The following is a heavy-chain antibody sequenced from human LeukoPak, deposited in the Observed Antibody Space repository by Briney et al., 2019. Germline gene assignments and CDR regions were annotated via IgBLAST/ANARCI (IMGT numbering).Heavy chain of an antibody. CDR2: ITTSDGNT. Sequence: PGGSLRLSYAASGFTFSSYTMSWVRQAPGKGLEWFSTITTSDGNTYYADSVKGRFTVSRDNSKNTLFLQMNSLRAEDTAVYYCAKDGGLWVSAHWGDSWGRGTLVTVSS. V-gene: IGHV3-23*01. CDR3: AKDGGLWVSAHWGDS. D-gene: IGHD7-27*01. CDR1: GFTFSSYT. J-gene: IGHJ4*02.